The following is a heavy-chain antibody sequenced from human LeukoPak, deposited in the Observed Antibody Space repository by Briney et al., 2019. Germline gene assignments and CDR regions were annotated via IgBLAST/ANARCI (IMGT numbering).Heavy chain of an antibody. CDR1: GFTFSSYA. D-gene: IGHD3-9*01. V-gene: IGHV3-30-3*01. J-gene: IGHJ4*02. CDR2: ISYDGSNK. CDR3: ARGLGLYYDILTGYYREYYFDY. Sequence: GGSLRLSCAASGFTFSSYAMHGVRQAPGKGLEWVAVISYDGSNKYYADSVKGRFTISRDNSKNTLYLQMNSLRAEDTAVYYCARGLGLYYDILTGYYREYYFDYWSQGTLVTVSS.